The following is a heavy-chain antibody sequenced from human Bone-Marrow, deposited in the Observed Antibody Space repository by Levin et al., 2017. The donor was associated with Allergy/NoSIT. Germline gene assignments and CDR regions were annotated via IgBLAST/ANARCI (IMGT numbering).Heavy chain of an antibody. V-gene: IGHV3-23*01. D-gene: IGHD6-19*01. Sequence: GGSLRLSCAASGFTFSSYAMSWVRQAPGKGLEWVSAISGSGGSTYYADSVKGRFTISRDNSKNTLYLQMNSLRAEDTAVYYCAKDTLYSSGWYVPAGGLLNAFDIWGQGTMVTVSS. CDR3: AKDTLYSSGWYVPAGGLLNAFDI. J-gene: IGHJ3*02. CDR1: GFTFSSYA. CDR2: ISGSGGST.